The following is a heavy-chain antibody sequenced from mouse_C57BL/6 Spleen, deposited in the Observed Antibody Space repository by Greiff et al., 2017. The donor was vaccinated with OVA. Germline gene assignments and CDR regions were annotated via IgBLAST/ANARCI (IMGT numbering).Heavy chain of an antibody. V-gene: IGHV1-52*01. D-gene: IGHD1-1*01. CDR2: IDPSDSET. J-gene: IGHJ2*01. CDR3: AREDYGSSSGDYFDY. CDR1: GYTFTSYW. Sequence: QVQLQQPGAELVRPGSSVKLSCKASGYTFTSYWMHWVTQRPIQGLEWIGNIDPSDSETHYNQKFKDKATLTVDKSSSTAYMQLSSLTSEDSAVYYCAREDYGSSSGDYFDYWGQGTTLTVSS.